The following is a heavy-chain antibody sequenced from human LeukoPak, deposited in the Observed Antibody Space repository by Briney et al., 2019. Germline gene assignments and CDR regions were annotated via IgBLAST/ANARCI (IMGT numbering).Heavy chain of an antibody. CDR3: SKAGGPWVATINDDY. J-gene: IGHJ4*02. Sequence: PGGSLRLSCAASGFIFSDYGMSWVRQAPGKGLEWVSAISGSGGSTYYADSVKGRFTISRDNSKNTLYLQMNSLRAEDTAVYYCSKAGGPWVATINDDYWGQGTLVTVSS. D-gene: IGHD5-12*01. V-gene: IGHV3-23*01. CDR1: GFIFSDYG. CDR2: ISGSGGST.